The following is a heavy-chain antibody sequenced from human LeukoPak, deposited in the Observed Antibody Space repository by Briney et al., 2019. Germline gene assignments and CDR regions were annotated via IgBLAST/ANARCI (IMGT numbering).Heavy chain of an antibody. CDR2: IYYSGST. D-gene: IGHD6-13*01. V-gene: IGHV4-39*01. CDR1: GGSISSSSYY. Sequence: KPSETLSLTCTVSGGSISSSSYYWGWLRQPPGKGLEWIGSIYYSGSTYYNPSLKSRVTISVDTSKNQFSLKLSSVTAADTAVYYCARGIAAAGLDYWGQGTLVTVSS. CDR3: ARGIAAAGLDY. J-gene: IGHJ4*02.